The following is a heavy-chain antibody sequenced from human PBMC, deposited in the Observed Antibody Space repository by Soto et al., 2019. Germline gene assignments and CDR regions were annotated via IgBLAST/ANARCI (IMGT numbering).Heavy chain of an antibody. J-gene: IGHJ4*02. V-gene: IGHV3-48*02. CDR1: GFTFSSYA. Sequence: PGGSLRLSCAASGFTFSSYAMSWVRQAPGKRLKWVSYISSRTSTIYYADSVKGRFTISRDNAKNSLYLQMNSLRDEDTAMYYCARGQSSITIFGAFDYWGQGTLVTVSS. D-gene: IGHD3-3*01. CDR2: ISSRTSTI. CDR3: ARGQSSITIFGAFDY.